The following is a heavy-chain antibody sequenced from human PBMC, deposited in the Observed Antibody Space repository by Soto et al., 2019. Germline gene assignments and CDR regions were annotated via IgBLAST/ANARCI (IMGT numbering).Heavy chain of an antibody. J-gene: IGHJ6*03. CDR2: ISGSGGST. CDR3: AKTDGSGSYYYYMDV. D-gene: IGHD3-10*01. Sequence: EVQLLESGGGLVQPGGSLRLSCAASGFTFSSYAMSWVRQAPGKGLEWVSAISGSGGSTDYADSVKGRFTISRDNSKNTLYLQMNSLRAEDTAVYYCAKTDGSGSYYYYMDVWGKGTTVTVSS. CDR1: GFTFSSYA. V-gene: IGHV3-23*01.